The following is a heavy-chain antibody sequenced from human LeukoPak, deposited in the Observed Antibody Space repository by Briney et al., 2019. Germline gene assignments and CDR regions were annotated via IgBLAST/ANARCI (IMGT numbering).Heavy chain of an antibody. CDR3: ARVRATFSPHFDN. D-gene: IGHD5-12*01. Sequence: PGGSLRLSCAASGFTFSSYWMHWVRQAPGKGLMWVSRINSDGSITNYADSVKGRFTISRGNAKNTLYLQMNSLRAEDTAVYYCARVRATFSPHFDNWGQGTLVTVSS. CDR1: GFTFSSYW. CDR2: INSDGSIT. J-gene: IGHJ4*02. V-gene: IGHV3-74*01.